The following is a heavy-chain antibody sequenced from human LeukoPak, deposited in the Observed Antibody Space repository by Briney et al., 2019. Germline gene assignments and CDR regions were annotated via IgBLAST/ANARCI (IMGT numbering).Heavy chain of an antibody. Sequence: ASVKVSCKASGYTFTSYGISWVRQAPGQGLEWMGGIIPIFGTANYAQKFQGRVTITTDESTSTAYMELSSLRSEDTAVYYCARQAAAGTSWWFDPWGQGTLVTVSP. J-gene: IGHJ5*02. D-gene: IGHD6-13*01. V-gene: IGHV1-69*05. CDR2: IIPIFGTA. CDR3: ARQAAAGTSWWFDP. CDR1: GYTFTSYG.